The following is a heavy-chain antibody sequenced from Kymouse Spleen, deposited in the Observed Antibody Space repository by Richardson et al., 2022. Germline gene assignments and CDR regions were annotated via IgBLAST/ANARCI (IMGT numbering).Heavy chain of an antibody. D-gene: IGHD6-19*01. V-gene: IGHV4-34*01. CDR2: INHSGST. J-gene: IGHJ4*02. Sequence: QVQLQQWGAGLLKPSETLSLTCAVYGGSFSGYYWSWIRQPPGKGLEWIGEINHSGSTNYNPSLKSRVTISVDTSKNQFSLKLSSVTAADTAVYYCAREEWQWLAFDYWGQGTLVTVSS. CDR3: AREEWQWLAFDY. CDR1: GGSFSGYY.